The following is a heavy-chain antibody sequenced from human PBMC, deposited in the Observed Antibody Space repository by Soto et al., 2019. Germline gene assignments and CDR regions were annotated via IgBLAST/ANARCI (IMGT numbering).Heavy chain of an antibody. Sequence: QVHLVQSGAEVKKPGASVKVSCKGSGYGFTTYGITWVRQAPGQGLEWMAWISAHNGNTDYAQNLQGRVTVTRDTSTSTAYMGLRSLRSDDTAGYYCARGRYGDYWGQGALVTVSS. V-gene: IGHV1-18*01. CDR2: ISAHNGNT. J-gene: IGHJ4*02. CDR3: ARGRYGDY. D-gene: IGHD1-1*01. CDR1: GYGFTTYG.